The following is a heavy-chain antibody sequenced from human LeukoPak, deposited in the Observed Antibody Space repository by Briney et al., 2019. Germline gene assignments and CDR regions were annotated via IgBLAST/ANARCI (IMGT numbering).Heavy chain of an antibody. Sequence: ASVKVSCKASGGTFSSYAISWVRQAPGQGLEWMGGIIPIFGTANYAQKFRGRVTITADESTSTAYMELSSLRSEDTAVYYCARDQGYSYGSRSFDYWGQGTLVTVSS. CDR2: IIPIFGTA. D-gene: IGHD5-18*01. J-gene: IGHJ4*02. V-gene: IGHV1-69*13. CDR3: ARDQGYSYGSRSFDY. CDR1: GGTFSSYA.